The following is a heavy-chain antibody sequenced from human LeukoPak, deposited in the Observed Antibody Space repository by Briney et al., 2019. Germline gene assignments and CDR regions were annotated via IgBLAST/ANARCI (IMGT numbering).Heavy chain of an antibody. J-gene: IGHJ4*02. CDR1: GYTFTSYD. D-gene: IGHD5-12*01. CDR2: MSPDSDCT. V-gene: IGHV1-8*01. CDR3: EIYTGYDSF. Sequence: ASVKVSCKASGYTFTSYDINWVRQATGQGLEWMGWMSPDSDCTGYAQTFQGRVTLTRNTSVSTAFMELSSLRSEDTAVYYCEIYTGYDSFWGQGTLVTVSS.